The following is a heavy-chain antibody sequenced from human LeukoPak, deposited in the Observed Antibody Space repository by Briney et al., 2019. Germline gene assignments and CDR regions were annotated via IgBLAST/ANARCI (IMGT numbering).Heavy chain of an antibody. CDR3: ARTFSDSSGYYLDY. V-gene: IGHV3-21*01. D-gene: IGHD3-22*01. CDR1: GFTFSSYT. CDR2: ISSSSSYI. Sequence: PGGSLRLSCAASGFTFSSYTMNWVRQAPGKGLEWVSSISSSSSYIYYADSLKGRFTISRDNAKDSLFLQMNSLRAEDTAVFYCARTFSDSSGYYLDYWGQGSLVTVSS. J-gene: IGHJ4*02.